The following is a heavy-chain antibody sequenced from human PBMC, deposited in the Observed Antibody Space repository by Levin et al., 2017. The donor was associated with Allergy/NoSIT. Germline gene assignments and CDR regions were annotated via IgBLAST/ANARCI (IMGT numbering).Heavy chain of an antibody. J-gene: IGHJ4*02. Sequence: GESLKISCTASGFTFGDYAMSWFRQAPGKGLEWVGFIRSKAYGGTTEYAASVKGRFTISRDDSKSIAYLQMNSLKTEDTAVYYCTRDPGYSSGWGEDYWGQGTLVTVSS. V-gene: IGHV3-49*03. CDR3: TRDPGYSSGWGEDY. CDR1: GFTFGDYA. D-gene: IGHD6-19*01. CDR2: IRSKAYGGTT.